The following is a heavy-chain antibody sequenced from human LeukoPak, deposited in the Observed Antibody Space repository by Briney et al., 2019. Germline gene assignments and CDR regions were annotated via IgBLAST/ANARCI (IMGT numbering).Heavy chain of an antibody. Sequence: GGSLRLSCAASGFTFSSYGMHWVRQAPGKGLEWVAVIWYDGSNKYYADSVKGRFTISRDNSKNTLYLQMNSLRAEDTAVYYCAKELEGGPLDYWGQGTLVTVSS. J-gene: IGHJ4*02. CDR3: AKELEGGPLDY. V-gene: IGHV3-30*02. D-gene: IGHD2-15*01. CDR1: GFTFSSYG. CDR2: IWYDGSNK.